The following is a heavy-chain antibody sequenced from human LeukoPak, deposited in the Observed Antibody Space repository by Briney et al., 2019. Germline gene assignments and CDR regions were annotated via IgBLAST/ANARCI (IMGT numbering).Heavy chain of an antibody. J-gene: IGHJ4*02. CDR1: GFIVSSNY. V-gene: IGHV3-23*01. Sequence: GGSLRLSCVASGFIVSSNYMSWVRQAPGKGLEWVSAISGSGDRTHYADSVKGRFTIPRDNSKNTLYLQMNSLRAEDTAVYYCAREPPHTIFGVVIIPYFDYWGQGTLVTVSS. CDR3: AREPPHTIFGVVIIPYFDY. D-gene: IGHD3-3*01. CDR2: ISGSGDRT.